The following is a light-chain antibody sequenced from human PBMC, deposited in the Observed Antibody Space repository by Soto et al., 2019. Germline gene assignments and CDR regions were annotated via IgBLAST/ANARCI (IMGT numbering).Light chain of an antibody. Sequence: EIVLTQSPATLSSFPGDRVTLSCRASQAVNTRLAWYQHKPGQAPRLLIYLTSNRAAGIPARFSGSGSETDFTLTISDVEPEDFAVYYCQQYRSWPRTFGQGTKVEIK. CDR2: LTS. V-gene: IGKV3-11*01. CDR3: QQYRSWPRT. CDR1: QAVNTR. J-gene: IGKJ1*01.